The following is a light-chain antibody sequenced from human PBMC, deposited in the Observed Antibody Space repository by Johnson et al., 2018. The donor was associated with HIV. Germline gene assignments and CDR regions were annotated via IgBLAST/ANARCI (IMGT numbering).Light chain of an antibody. CDR2: ENN. V-gene: IGLV1-51*02. J-gene: IGLJ1*01. Sequence: QSVLTQPPSVSAAPGQKVTISCSGSSSNIGNNYVSWYQQLPGTAPKLLIYENNMRPSGIPDRFSGSKSGTSATLGITGLQTGDEADYYCGTWDSSLSSYVFGTGTKVNVL. CDR3: GTWDSSLSSYV. CDR1: SSNIGNNY.